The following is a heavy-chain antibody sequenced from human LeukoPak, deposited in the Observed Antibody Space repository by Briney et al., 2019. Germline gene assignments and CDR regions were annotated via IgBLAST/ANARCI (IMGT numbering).Heavy chain of an antibody. CDR2: IYYSGST. CDR1: GGSISSSSYY. CDR3: ARGPPYYDFWSGYSRGNYYYYYMDV. J-gene: IGHJ6*03. Sequence: SETLSLTCTVSGGSISSSSYYWGWIRQPPGKGLEWIGSIYYSGSTYYNPSLKSRVTISVDTSKNQFSLKLSSVTAADTAVYYCARGPPYYDFWSGYSRGNYYYYYMDVWGKGTTVTVSS. V-gene: IGHV4-39*07. D-gene: IGHD3-3*01.